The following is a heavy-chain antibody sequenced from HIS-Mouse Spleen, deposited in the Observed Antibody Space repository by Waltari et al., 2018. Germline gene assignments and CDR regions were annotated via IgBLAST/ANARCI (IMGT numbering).Heavy chain of an antibody. Sequence: EVQLLESGGGLVQPGGSLRLSCAASGFTFSSYAMGWVRQAPGKGLEWVSAISGSGGSTYYADSVKGRFTISRDNSKNTLYLQMNSLRAEDTAVYYCAKDRVRSGSYLRHFDYWGQGTLVTVSS. CDR3: AKDRVRSGSYLRHFDY. CDR1: GFTFSSYA. V-gene: IGHV3-23*01. D-gene: IGHD1-26*01. CDR2: ISGSGGST. J-gene: IGHJ4*02.